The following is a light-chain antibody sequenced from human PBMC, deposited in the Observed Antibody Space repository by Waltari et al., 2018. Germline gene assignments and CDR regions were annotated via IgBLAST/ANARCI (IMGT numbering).Light chain of an antibody. Sequence: LSCRPSQSISCFVACYQQKPGQAPRLLIYDASTRATGIPDRCSGSGSGTDFSLTISRLEPEDIAVYYCQKYGSLPATFGQGTKVEIK. CDR3: QKYGSLPAT. CDR1: QSISCF. J-gene: IGKJ1*01. V-gene: IGKV3-20*01. CDR2: DAS.